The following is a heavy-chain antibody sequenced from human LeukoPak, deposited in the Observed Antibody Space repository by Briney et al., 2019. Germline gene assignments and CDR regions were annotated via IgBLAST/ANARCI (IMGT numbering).Heavy chain of an antibody. CDR2: IIPIFGTA. V-gene: IGHV1-69*05. D-gene: IGHD3-22*01. J-gene: IGHJ4*02. Sequence: SVKVSCKASGGTFSSYAISWLRHAPGQGLEWMGGIIPIFGTANYAQKFQGRVTITTDESTSTAYMELSSLRSEDTAVYSCARDGSSGARDYWGQGTLVTVSS. CDR3: ARDGSSGARDY. CDR1: GGTFSSYA.